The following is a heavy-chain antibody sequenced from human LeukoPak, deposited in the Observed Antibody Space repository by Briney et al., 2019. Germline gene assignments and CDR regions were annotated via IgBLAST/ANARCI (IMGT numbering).Heavy chain of an antibody. J-gene: IGHJ4*02. CDR1: GLTFSSSW. V-gene: IGHV3-7*01. CDR2: INPDGNKK. Sequence: GGSLRLSRAVSGLTFSSSWMDWVRQAPGKGLEWVASINPDGNKKYSADSVKGRFTVSRDNAENSLYLQMNSLRVEDTAFYYCARDLAYSRLDYWGQGMLVTVSS. CDR3: ARDLAYSRLDY. D-gene: IGHD5-18*01.